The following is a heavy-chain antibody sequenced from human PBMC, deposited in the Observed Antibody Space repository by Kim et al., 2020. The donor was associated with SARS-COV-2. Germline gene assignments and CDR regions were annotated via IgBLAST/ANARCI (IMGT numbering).Heavy chain of an antibody. CDR2: INHSGST. D-gene: IGHD2-21*02. Sequence: SETLSLTCAVYGGSFSGYYWSWIRQPPGKGLEWIGEINHSGSTNYNPSLKSRVTISVDTSKNQFSLKLSSVTAAVTAVYYCASEGRSVTATRWYYYGMDVWGQGTTVTVSS. CDR1: GGSFSGYY. J-gene: IGHJ6*02. CDR3: ASEGRSVTATRWYYYGMDV. V-gene: IGHV4-34*01.